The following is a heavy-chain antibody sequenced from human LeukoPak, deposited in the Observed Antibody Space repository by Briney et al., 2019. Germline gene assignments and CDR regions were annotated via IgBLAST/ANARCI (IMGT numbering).Heavy chain of an antibody. J-gene: IGHJ5*02. CDR1: GFTFSSYA. CDR2: ISGSGGST. D-gene: IGHD2-2*01. V-gene: IGHV3-23*01. CDR3: AKDLTVVVPAAKWFDP. Sequence: PGGSLRLSCAASGFTFSSYAMSWVRQAPGKGLEWVSAISGSGGSTYYADSVKGRFTISRDNSKNTLYLQMNSLRAEDTAVYYCAKDLTVVVPAAKWFDPWGQGTLVTVSS.